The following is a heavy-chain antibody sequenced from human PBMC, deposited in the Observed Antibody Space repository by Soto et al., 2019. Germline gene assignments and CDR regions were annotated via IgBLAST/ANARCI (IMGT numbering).Heavy chain of an antibody. CDR2: ISGSGGST. CDR3: AKNWDTTFSSSSH. D-gene: IGHD6-6*01. V-gene: IGHV3-23*01. Sequence: EVQLLESGGGLVQPGGSLRLSCAASGFTFTTYAMTWVRQAPGKGREWVSAISGSGGSTYYADSVKGRFTISRDNSKNTLFLQMNRLRAEDTAVYYCAKNWDTTFSSSSHWGQGTLVTVSS. J-gene: IGHJ4*02. CDR1: GFTFTTYA.